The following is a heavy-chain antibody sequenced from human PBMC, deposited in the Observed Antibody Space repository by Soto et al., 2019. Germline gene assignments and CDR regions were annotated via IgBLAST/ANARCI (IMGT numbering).Heavy chain of an antibody. D-gene: IGHD5-12*01. CDR2: IKQDGSEK. CDR1: GFTFSSSW. Sequence: GSLKLSCAASGFTFSSSWMSWVRQAPGKGLEWVANIKQDGSEKYYVDSVQGRFTISRDNADNSLYLQMNSLRAEDTAMYYCAIGSGYSGYFFHYWGQGTLVTVYS. CDR3: AIGSGYSGYFFHY. J-gene: IGHJ4*02. V-gene: IGHV3-7*03.